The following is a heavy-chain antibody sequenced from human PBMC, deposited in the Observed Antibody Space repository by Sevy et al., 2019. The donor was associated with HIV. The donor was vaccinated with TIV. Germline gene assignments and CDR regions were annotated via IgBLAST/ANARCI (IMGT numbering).Heavy chain of an antibody. CDR1: GYTFTSYG. Sequence: ASVKVSCKASGYTFTSYGISWVRQAPGQGLEWMGWISAYNGNTNYAQKLQGRVTMTTDTSTSTAYMELRGLRSDDTAVYYCARADILGYCSSTSCYLFDYWGQGTLVTVSS. D-gene: IGHD2-2*01. V-gene: IGHV1-18*01. J-gene: IGHJ4*02. CDR2: ISAYNGNT. CDR3: ARADILGYCSSTSCYLFDY.